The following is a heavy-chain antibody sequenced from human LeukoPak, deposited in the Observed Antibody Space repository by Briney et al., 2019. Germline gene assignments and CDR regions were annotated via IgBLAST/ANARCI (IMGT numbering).Heavy chain of an antibody. CDR3: AKKTRDGYNPFDY. V-gene: IGHV3-23*01. CDR1: GFTFSRYA. Sequence: GGSLRLSCAASGFTFSRYAMSWVRQAPGKGLEWVCRNANSVEGRFTISRDNSKNTLYLEINSLRAEDTAVYYCAKKTRDGYNPFDYLGQGTLVTVSS. J-gene: IGHJ4*02. D-gene: IGHD5-24*01.